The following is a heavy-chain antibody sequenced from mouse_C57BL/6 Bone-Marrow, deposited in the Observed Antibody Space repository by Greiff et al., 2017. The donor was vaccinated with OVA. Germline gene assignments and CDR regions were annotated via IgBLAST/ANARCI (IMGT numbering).Heavy chain of an antibody. Sequence: EVKLVESGGGLVQSGRSLRLSCATSGFTFSDFYMEWVRQAPGTGLEWIAASRNKANDYTTEYSASVKGRFIVSRDTSQSILYLQMNALRAEDTAIYYCARDAYYYGSDWYFDVWGTGTTVTVSS. D-gene: IGHD1-1*01. CDR2: SRNKANDYTT. J-gene: IGHJ1*03. V-gene: IGHV7-1*01. CDR3: ARDAYYYGSDWYFDV. CDR1: GFTFSDFY.